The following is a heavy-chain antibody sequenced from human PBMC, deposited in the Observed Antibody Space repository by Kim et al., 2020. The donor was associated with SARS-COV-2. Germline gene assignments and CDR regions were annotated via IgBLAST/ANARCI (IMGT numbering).Heavy chain of an antibody. D-gene: IGHD2-21*01. CDR2: ISYDGSNK. CDR3: AREIGRGMDV. CDR1: GFTFSSYA. V-gene: IGHV3-30-3*01. J-gene: IGHJ6*02. Sequence: GGSLRLSCAASGFTFSSYAMHWVRQAPGKGLEWVALISYDGSNKYYADSVKGRFTISRDNSKNTLYLQMNSLRAEDTAVYYCAREIGRGMDVWGQGTTAT.